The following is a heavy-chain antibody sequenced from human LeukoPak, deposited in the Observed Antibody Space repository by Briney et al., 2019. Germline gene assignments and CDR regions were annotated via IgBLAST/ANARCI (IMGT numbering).Heavy chain of an antibody. CDR2: LSYDGTNK. Sequence: GTSLRLSCAASGFTFSTYGLHWVRQAPGKGLEWVAALSYDGTNKYYSDSVKGRFTISRDNSQNTLYLQMNSPRAEDTAVYYCAKGRNTAVPDHPYFDYWGQGTLVTVSS. CDR3: AKGRNTAVPDHPYFDY. J-gene: IGHJ4*02. CDR1: GFTFSTYG. V-gene: IGHV3-30*18. D-gene: IGHD6-19*01.